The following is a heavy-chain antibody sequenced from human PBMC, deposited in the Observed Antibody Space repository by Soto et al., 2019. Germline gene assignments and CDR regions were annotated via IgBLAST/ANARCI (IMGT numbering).Heavy chain of an antibody. Sequence: ASVKVSCKASGGTFSSYAISWVRQAPGQGLEWMGGIIPIFGTANYAQKFQGRVTITADESTSTAYMELSSLRSEDTAVYYCARDSTMVRGVIIRRPYYYYGMDVWGQGTTVTVSS. CDR2: IIPIFGTA. D-gene: IGHD3-10*01. J-gene: IGHJ6*02. CDR1: GGTFSSYA. CDR3: ARDSTMVRGVIIRRPYYYYGMDV. V-gene: IGHV1-69*13.